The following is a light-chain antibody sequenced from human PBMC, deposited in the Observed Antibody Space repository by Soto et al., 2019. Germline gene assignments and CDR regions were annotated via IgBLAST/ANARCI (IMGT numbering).Light chain of an antibody. CDR3: TSYARSGYV. J-gene: IGLJ1*01. Sequence: QSALTQPASVSGSPGQSITISCTGTSSDIHDYKVVSWYQQHPGKAPKLIIYEVTRRPSGVSDRFSGSKSGNMASLTISGLQAEDEADYYCTSYARSGYVFGTGTKVTVL. CDR2: EVT. V-gene: IGLV2-14*01. CDR1: SSDIHDYKV.